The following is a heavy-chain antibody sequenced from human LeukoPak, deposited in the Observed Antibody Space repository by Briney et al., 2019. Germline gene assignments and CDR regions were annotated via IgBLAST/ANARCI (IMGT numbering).Heavy chain of an antibody. Sequence: GGSLRLSCAASGFTFSSYAMAWVRQTPGKRLVWVSTISRSGDTIYYADSVKGRFTISRDDSKNTLYLQMNSLRVEDTAVYYCAKARDSSGLFDYWGQGTLGTVSS. V-gene: IGHV3-23*01. J-gene: IGHJ4*02. CDR1: GFTFSSYA. D-gene: IGHD3-22*01. CDR2: ISRSGDTI. CDR3: AKARDSSGLFDY.